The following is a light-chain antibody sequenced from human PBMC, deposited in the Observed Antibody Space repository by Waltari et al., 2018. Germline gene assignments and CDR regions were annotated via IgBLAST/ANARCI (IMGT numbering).Light chain of an antibody. CDR1: ESVRSY. V-gene: IGKV3-11*01. Sequence: EIVLTQSPATLSLSPGERATLSCRASESVRSYLAWYQQKSGQPPRLLIYDASTRATGIPARFSGSGSGTDFSLTISSLEPEDFAVYYCQQRSNWPITFGPGTKVDIK. CDR3: QQRSNWPIT. CDR2: DAS. J-gene: IGKJ3*01.